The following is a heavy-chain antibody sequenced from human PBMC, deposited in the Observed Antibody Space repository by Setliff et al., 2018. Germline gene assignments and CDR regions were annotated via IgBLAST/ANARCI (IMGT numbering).Heavy chain of an antibody. V-gene: IGHV4-4*07. J-gene: IGHJ4*02. D-gene: IGHD6-19*01. CDR2: IYTSGST. CDR1: GGSISNYY. CDR3: ARSAEKYSSGWYQGFDY. Sequence: PSETLSLTCTVSGGSISNYYWSWIRQPAGKGLEWIGRIYTSGSTYYNPSLKSRVTISVDTSKNQFSLKLSSVTAADTAVHYCARSAEKYSSGWYQGFDYWGQGTLVTVSS.